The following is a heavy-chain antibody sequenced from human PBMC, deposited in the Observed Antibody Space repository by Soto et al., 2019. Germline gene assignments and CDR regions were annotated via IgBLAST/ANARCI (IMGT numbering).Heavy chain of an antibody. CDR3: ARGRRAVASTTFDD. J-gene: IGHJ4*02. D-gene: IGHD6-19*01. V-gene: IGHV4-39*01. CDR2: IYYSGNT. CDR1: GGSIGSSSYY. Sequence: SETLSLTCTVSGGSIGSSSYYWGWIRQPPGKGLEWIGSIYYSGNTYYNPSLKSRVTISVDTSKNQFTLKLTSVTAADTAVYYCARGRRAVASTTFDDSGQGTLVTVSS.